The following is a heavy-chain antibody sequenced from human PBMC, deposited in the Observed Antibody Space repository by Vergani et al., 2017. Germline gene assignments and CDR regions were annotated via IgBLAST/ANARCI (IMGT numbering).Heavy chain of an antibody. CDR3: AREGGYCISTSCYGVYYYYYYYMDV. J-gene: IGHJ6*03. CDR1: GFTFSSYS. V-gene: IGHV3-21*01. Sequence: EVQLVESGGGLVKPGGSLRLSCAASGFTFSSYSMNWVRQAPGKGLEWVSSISSSSSYIYYADSVKGRFTISRENAKNSLYLQMNSLRSEDTAVYYCAREGGYCISTSCYGVYYYYYYYMDVWGKGTTVTVSS. D-gene: IGHD2-2*01. CDR2: ISSSSSYI.